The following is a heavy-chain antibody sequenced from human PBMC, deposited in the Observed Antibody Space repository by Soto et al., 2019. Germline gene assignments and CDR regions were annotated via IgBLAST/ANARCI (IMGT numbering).Heavy chain of an antibody. CDR2: IYYRGNT. J-gene: IGHJ4*02. D-gene: IGHD3-9*01. Sequence: QVQLQESGPGLVKPSETLSLTCTVSGGSISPYYWSWIRQPPQKGLEWIGYIYYRGNTYYNHSFKRRVTISVDTSKSQFSLRLSSVTAADTAVYYCARHPGYYDVLTGYSTYYFDSWGQGALVTVSS. CDR1: GGSISPYY. V-gene: IGHV4-59*08. CDR3: ARHPGYYDVLTGYSTYYFDS.